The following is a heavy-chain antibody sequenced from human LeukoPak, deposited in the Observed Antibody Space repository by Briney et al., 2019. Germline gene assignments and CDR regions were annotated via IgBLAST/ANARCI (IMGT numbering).Heavy chain of an antibody. CDR1: GYSISTGRY. CDR2: IYQSGST. V-gene: IGHV4-38-2*01. Sequence: SETLSLTCAVSGYSISTGRYWGWIRQRPGKGLEWIGSIYQSGSTYYNPSLKSRVTISVDTSKNQFSLNLRSVTAADTAVYYCARSLSTAGIDYWGQGTLVTVSS. J-gene: IGHJ4*02. D-gene: IGHD2-2*01. CDR3: ARSLSTAGIDY.